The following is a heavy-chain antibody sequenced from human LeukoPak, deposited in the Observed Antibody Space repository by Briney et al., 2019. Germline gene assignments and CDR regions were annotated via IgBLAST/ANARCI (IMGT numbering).Heavy chain of an antibody. Sequence: SGDSLTIFCKGSGHQFTYYWIVWVRQTAGRGLEGMGYMYLCDSDTVYSPSFQRRVAIAADKSINTAYLQWSDLKASDTAMYYCARPGGYCNSTTCYTFQFFDYWGQGSLVTVSS. V-gene: IGHV5-51*03. J-gene: IGHJ4*02. CDR1: GHQFTYYW. CDR3: ARPGGYCNSTTCYTFQFFDY. D-gene: IGHD2-2*02. CDR2: MYLCDSDT.